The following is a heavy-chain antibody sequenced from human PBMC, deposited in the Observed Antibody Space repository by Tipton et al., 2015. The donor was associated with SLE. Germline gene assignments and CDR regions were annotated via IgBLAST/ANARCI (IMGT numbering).Heavy chain of an antibody. CDR2: IYYSGST. D-gene: IGHD3-3*01. J-gene: IGHJ4*02. Sequence: TLSLTCTVSGGSISSYYWSWIRQPPGKGLEWIGYIYYSGSTYYNPSLKSRVTISVDTSKNQFSLKLSSVTAADTAVYYCARGTSIFGVVRHFDYWGQGTLVTVSS. V-gene: IGHV4-59*01. CDR3: ARGTSIFGVVRHFDY. CDR1: GGSISSYY.